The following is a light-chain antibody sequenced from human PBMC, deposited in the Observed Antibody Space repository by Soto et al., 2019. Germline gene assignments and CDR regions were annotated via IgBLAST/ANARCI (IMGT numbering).Light chain of an antibody. CDR2: GAS. CDR3: QQYGSSPTT. J-gene: IGKJ1*01. V-gene: IGKV3-20*01. Sequence: IVLTQSPGTLSLSPGERATLSCRASQSVSSNYLAWYQQKPGQAPRLLIYGASSRATGIPDRFSGSGSETDFTLTISRLEPEDFAVYYCQQYGSSPTTFGQGTKVDI. CDR1: QSVSSNY.